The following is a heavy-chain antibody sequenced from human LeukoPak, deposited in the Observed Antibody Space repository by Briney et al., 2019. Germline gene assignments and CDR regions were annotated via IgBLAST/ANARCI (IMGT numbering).Heavy chain of an antibody. Sequence: SVKVSCKASGGTFSSYAIGWVRQAPGQGLEWMGGIIPIFGTANYAQKFQGRVTITADESTSTAYVGLSSLRSEDTAVYYCARDHTAMVKDYYYGMDVWGKGTTVTVSS. CDR3: ARDHTAMVKDYYYGMDV. V-gene: IGHV1-69*13. J-gene: IGHJ6*04. CDR1: GGTFSSYA. CDR2: IIPIFGTA. D-gene: IGHD5-18*01.